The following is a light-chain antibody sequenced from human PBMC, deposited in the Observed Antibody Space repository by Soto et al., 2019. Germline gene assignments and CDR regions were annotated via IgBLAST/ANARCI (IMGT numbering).Light chain of an antibody. CDR1: SSDVGGYNY. V-gene: IGLV2-14*01. Sequence: QSALTQPASVSGSPGQSIIISCTGTSSDVGGYNYVSWYQQHPGKAPKLMIYDVNNRPSGVSNRFSGSKSGNTASLTISGLQAEDEADYYCSSYASSNTLNFGIGTKLTVL. J-gene: IGLJ1*01. CDR3: SSYASSNTLN. CDR2: DVN.